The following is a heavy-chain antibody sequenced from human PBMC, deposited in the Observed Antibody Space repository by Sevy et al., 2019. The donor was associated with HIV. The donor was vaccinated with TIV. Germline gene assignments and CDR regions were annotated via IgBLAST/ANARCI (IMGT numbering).Heavy chain of an antibody. CDR1: GFTFSKYS. J-gene: IGHJ4*02. V-gene: IGHV3-23*01. Sequence: QPGGSLRLSCAASGFTFSKYSMSWVRQPPGKGLEWVSTLSFGCGEINYADSVKGRFTISRDNSKSSVYLQMNNLRPEDTAVYYCAREGCTKPHVYWGQGTLVTVSS. CDR2: LSFGCGEI. CDR3: AREGCTKPHVY. D-gene: IGHD2-8*01.